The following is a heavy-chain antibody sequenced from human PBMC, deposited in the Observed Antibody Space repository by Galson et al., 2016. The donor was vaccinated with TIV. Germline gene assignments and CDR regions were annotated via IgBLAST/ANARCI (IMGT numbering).Heavy chain of an antibody. CDR3: ARGRHVDY. J-gene: IGHJ4*02. V-gene: IGHV3-7*01. CDR2: IKQDGSEK. Sequence: SLRLSCAASEFTFSSYWMNWVRQAPGKGLEWVANIKQDGSEKYYVDSVKGRFTISRDNARNSLYLQMNSLRVEDTAVYYCARGRHVDYWGQGTLVTVSS. CDR1: EFTFSSYW.